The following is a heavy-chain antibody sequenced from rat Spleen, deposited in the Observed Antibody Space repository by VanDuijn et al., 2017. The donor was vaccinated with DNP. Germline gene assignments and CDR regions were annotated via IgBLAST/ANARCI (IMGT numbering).Heavy chain of an antibody. D-gene: IGHD1-11*01. V-gene: IGHV2S61*01. J-gene: IGHJ4*01. CDR2: IWAAGNI. CDR3: ARSAGGMDA. CDR1: GLSLTSYH. Sequence: QVQLRESGPGLVQSSQTLSLTCTVSGLSLTSYHISWVRQPPGKSLVWMGKIWAAGNINYNAAVQSRLSISRATSKNQVFLKMNNRQTEDTAMYFCARSAGGMDAWGQGASFTVSS.